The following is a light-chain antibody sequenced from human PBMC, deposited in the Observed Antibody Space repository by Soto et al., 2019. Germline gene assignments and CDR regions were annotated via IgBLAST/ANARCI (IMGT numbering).Light chain of an antibody. CDR1: QSVRSSY. Sequence: EIGLTQSPGTLSLSPGERATLSCRASQSVRSSYLAWYQQKPGQAPRLLIHGASIRAIGIPDRFSGSGSGKDFRLTISSLEPDDFAVYYCRHKDGNSPPCTFGQGTKLEIK. CDR3: RHKDGNSPPCT. V-gene: IGKV3-20*01. CDR2: GAS. J-gene: IGKJ2*02.